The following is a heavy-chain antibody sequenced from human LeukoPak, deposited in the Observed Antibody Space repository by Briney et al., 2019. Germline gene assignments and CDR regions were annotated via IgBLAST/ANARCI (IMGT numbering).Heavy chain of an antibody. CDR2: INPNSGGT. CDR1: GYTFTSYY. D-gene: IGHD1-26*01. J-gene: IGHJ4*02. CDR3: ARDSVGATRDFDY. V-gene: IGHV1-2*02. Sequence: ASVKVSCKASGYTFTSYYMHWVRQAPGQGLEWMGWINPNSGGTNYAQKFQGRVTMTRDTSISTAYMELSRLRSDDTAVYYCARDSVGATRDFDYWGQGTLVTVSS.